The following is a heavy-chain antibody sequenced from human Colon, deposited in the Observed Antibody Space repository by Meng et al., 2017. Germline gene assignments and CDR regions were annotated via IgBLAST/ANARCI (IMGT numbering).Heavy chain of an antibody. D-gene: IGHD2/OR15-2a*01. V-gene: IGHV3-74*01. J-gene: IGHJ4*02. CDR2: ISSDGSTT. CDR3: ARDFHAYTWCSGC. Sequence: EVQLEESGGTLVQPGGSLRLSCAASGFSFSPYWMIWVRQAPGQGLVWVSRISSDGSTTHYADSVKGRFTISRDNSKNTLYLQMNSLRAEDTAVYYCARDFHAYTWCSGCWGQGTLVTVSS. CDR1: GFSFSPYW.